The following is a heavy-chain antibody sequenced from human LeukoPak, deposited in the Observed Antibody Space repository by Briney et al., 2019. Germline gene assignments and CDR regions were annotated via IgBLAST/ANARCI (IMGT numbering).Heavy chain of an antibody. CDR3: ASYCSSTSCYDMDV. V-gene: IGHV4-34*01. J-gene: IGHJ6*03. CDR2: INHSGST. CDR1: GGSFSVYY. D-gene: IGHD2-2*01. Sequence: SETLSLTCAVYGGSFSVYYWSWIRQPPGKGLEWIGEINHSGSTNYNPSLKSRVTISVDTSKNQFSLKLSSVTAADTAVSYCASYCSSTSCYDMDVWGKGTTVTVSS.